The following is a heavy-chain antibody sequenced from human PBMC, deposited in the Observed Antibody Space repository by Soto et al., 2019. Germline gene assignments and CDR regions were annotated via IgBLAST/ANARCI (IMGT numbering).Heavy chain of an antibody. V-gene: IGHV1-69*13. CDR2: IIPIFGTA. D-gene: IGHD3-10*01. CDR1: GGTFSSYA. J-gene: IGHJ6*02. Sequence: ASVKVSCKASGGTFSSYAISWVRQAPGQGLEWMGGIIPIFGTANYAQKFQGRVTITADESTSTAYMELGSLRSEDTAVYYCARDWVGGSGSSYGVWLNYGMDVSGQGTPVTVSS. CDR3: ARDWVGGSGSSYGVWLNYGMDV.